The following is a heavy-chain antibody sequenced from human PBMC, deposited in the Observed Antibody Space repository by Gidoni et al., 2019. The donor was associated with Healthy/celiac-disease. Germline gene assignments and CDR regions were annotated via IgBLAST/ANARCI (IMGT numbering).Heavy chain of an antibody. CDR2: INYSGNT. CDR3: ARHRRLRAVAGTIYYYGMDV. V-gene: IGHV4-39*01. CDR1: GGSISSSSYY. D-gene: IGHD6-19*01. Sequence: QLQLQASGPGLVKPSETLSLTCTVSGGSISSSSYYWGGIRQPPGKGLEWIGSINYSGNTYYNPSLKSRVTISVDTSKDQFSLKLSSVTAADTAVYYCARHRRLRAVAGTIYYYGMDVWGQGTTVTVSS. J-gene: IGHJ6*02.